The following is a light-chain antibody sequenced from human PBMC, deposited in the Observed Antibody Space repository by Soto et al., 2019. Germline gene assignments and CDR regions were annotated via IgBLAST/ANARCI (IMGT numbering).Light chain of an antibody. CDR1: SSDVGAYNF. V-gene: IGLV2-11*01. CDR3: CSYAGSYTFDV. CDR2: VVT. J-gene: IGLJ1*01. Sequence: QSALTQPRSVSGSPGQSVSISCTGTSSDVGAYNFVSWYQQHPGKAPRLLIYVVTKRPAAVPARFSGSKSGNTASLTISGLQAEDEADYYCCSYAGSYTFDVFGTGTKLTVL.